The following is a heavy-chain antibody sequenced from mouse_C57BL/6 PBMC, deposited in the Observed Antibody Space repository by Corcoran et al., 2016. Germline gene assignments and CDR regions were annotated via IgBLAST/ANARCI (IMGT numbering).Heavy chain of an antibody. CDR3: ARFGAYYSNPYWYFDV. Sequence: EVQLQQSGPELVKPGASVKISCKASGYTFTDYYMNWVKQSHGKSLEWIGDINPNNGGTSYNQKFKGKATLTVDKSSSTAYMELRSLTSEDSALYYCARFGAYYSNPYWYFDVWGTGTTVTVSS. D-gene: IGHD2-5*01. V-gene: IGHV1-26*01. CDR2: INPNNGGT. CDR1: GYTFTDYY. J-gene: IGHJ1*03.